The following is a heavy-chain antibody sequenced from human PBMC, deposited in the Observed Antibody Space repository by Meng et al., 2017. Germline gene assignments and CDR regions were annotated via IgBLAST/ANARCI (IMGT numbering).Heavy chain of an antibody. J-gene: IGHJ4*02. CDR1: GGPISSSNR. D-gene: IGHD6-19*01. CDR2: IYHSGST. V-gene: IGHV4-4*02. Sequence: GPSREPGPGPVEPSGTRALTWPGPGGPISSSNRWSWVRQPPGKGLEWIGEIYHSGSTNYHPSLKSRVTISVDKSKNQFSLKLSSVTAADTAVYYCARDRGAVAGTNFDYWGQGTLVTVSS. CDR3: ARDRGAVAGTNFDY.